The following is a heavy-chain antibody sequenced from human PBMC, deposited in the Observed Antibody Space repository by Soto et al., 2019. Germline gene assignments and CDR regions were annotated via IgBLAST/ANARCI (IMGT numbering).Heavy chain of an antibody. CDR3: ARLEGLATISYYFDF. J-gene: IGHJ4*02. Sequence: PSETLSLTCSVSGDSINSDKYYWGWIRQPPGKGLEWIGSIYYRGNTYYNPSLQTRVTISLDKSKSQFSLRLNSVTAAESAVFFCARLEGLATISYYFDFWGQGAQVTVSS. D-gene: IGHD3-9*01. CDR2: IYYRGNT. V-gene: IGHV4-39*01. CDR1: GDSINSDKYY.